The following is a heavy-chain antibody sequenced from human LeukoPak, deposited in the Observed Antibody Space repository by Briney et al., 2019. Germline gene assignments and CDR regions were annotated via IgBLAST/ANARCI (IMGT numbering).Heavy chain of an antibody. Sequence: GGSLRLSCAASGFTFSSYGMHWVRQAPGKGLEWVAFIRYDGSNKYYADSVKGRFTISRDNSKNTLYLQMNSLRAEDTAVYYCARRSYRLRYYYMDVWGKGTTVTISS. CDR3: ARRSYRLRYYYMDV. CDR2: IRYDGSNK. V-gene: IGHV3-30*02. D-gene: IGHD1-26*01. J-gene: IGHJ6*03. CDR1: GFTFSSYG.